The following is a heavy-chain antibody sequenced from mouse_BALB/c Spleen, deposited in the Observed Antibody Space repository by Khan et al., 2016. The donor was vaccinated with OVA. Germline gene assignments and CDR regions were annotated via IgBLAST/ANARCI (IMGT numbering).Heavy chain of an antibody. CDR1: GFTFSSYS. CDR2: ISSGGDYT. Sequence: EVELVESGGDLVEPGGSLKLSCAASGFTFSSYSMSWVRQTPDKRLEWVATISSGGDYTYYPDIVKGRFTISRDNAKNTLYLQMSSLKSEDTAIYYCASHLTGSFAYWGQGTLVAVSA. CDR3: ASHLTGSFAY. D-gene: IGHD4-1*01. J-gene: IGHJ3*01. V-gene: IGHV5-6*01.